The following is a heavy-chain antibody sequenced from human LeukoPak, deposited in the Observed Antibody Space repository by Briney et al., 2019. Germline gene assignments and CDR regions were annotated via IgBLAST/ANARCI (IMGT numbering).Heavy chain of an antibody. V-gene: IGHV1-18*01. Sequence: GASVKVSCKASGYTFTSYGISWVRQAPGQGLEWMGWISAYNGNTNYAQKLQGRVTMTTDTSTSTAYMELTSLTSEDTAVYYCARGRWTDVARGSYYWGQGTLVSVSS. CDR2: ISAYNGNT. CDR3: ARGRWTDVARGSYY. CDR1: GYTFTSYG. J-gene: IGHJ4*02. D-gene: IGHD3-10*01.